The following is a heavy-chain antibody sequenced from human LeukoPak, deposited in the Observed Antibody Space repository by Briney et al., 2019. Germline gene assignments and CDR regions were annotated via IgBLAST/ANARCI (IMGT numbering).Heavy chain of an antibody. D-gene: IGHD3-10*01. CDR2: INHSGST. CDR3: ARGARFRGPKEKPTYYYYYGMDV. CDR1: GGSFSGYY. Sequence: SETLSLTCAVYGGSFSGYYWSWIRQPPGKGLEWIGEINHSGSTNYNPSLKSRVTISVDTSKNQFSLKLSSVTAADTAVYYCARGARFRGPKEKPTYYYYYGMDVWGQGTTVTVSS. V-gene: IGHV4-34*01. J-gene: IGHJ6*02.